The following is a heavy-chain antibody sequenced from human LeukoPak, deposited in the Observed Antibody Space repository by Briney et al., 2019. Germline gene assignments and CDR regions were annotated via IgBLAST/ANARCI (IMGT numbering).Heavy chain of an antibody. D-gene: IGHD4-17*01. J-gene: IGHJ5*02. Sequence: PGRSLRLSCAASGFTFSNYFMHWVRQAPGKGLEWVADIANDGSHTFYVESVKGRFTISRDNAKNSLYLQMNSLRAEDTAVYYCARDGGSNGDYGPGWFDPWGQGTLVTVSS. CDR3: ARDGGSNGDYGPGWFDP. CDR2: IANDGSHT. V-gene: IGHV3-30-3*01. CDR1: GFTFSNYF.